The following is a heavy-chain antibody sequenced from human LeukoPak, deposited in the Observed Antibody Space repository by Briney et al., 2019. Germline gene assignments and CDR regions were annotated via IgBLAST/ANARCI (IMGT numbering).Heavy chain of an antibody. V-gene: IGHV4-30-2*01. J-gene: IGHJ4*02. CDR3: ARAYYYDSSGYQTFDH. Sequence: SETLSLTCAVSGGSISSGGYSWNWIRQPPGRGLEWIGYIYHSGSTYYNPSLKSRVTISVDRSKNQFSLKLSSVTAADTAVYYCARAYYYDSSGYQTFDHWGQGTLVTISS. D-gene: IGHD3-22*01. CDR1: GGSISSGGYS. CDR2: IYHSGST.